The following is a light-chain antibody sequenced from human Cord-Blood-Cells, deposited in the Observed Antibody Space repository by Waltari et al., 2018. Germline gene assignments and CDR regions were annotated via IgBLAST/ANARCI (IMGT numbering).Light chain of an antibody. CDR2: DVS. V-gene: IGLV2-14*01. CDR1: SSDVGGYNY. Sequence: QSALTQPASVSGSPGQSITISCTGTSSDVGGYNYVSWNQQPPGKAPKLMILDVSNRTSGVANRFSGSKSGNTASLTISGLQAEDEAYYYCSSYTSSSTVVFGGGTKLTVL. J-gene: IGLJ2*01. CDR3: SSYTSSSTVV.